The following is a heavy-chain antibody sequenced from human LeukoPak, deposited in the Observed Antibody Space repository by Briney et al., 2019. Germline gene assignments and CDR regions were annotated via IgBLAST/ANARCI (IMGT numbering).Heavy chain of an antibody. CDR1: GFTFSSYA. CDR3: AKDNYYDSSGYPFDP. J-gene: IGHJ5*02. CDR2: ISGSGGST. D-gene: IGHD3-22*01. Sequence: GGSLRLSCAASGFTFSSYAMSWVRQAPVKGLEWVSAISGSGGSTYYADSVKGRFTISRDNSKNTLYLQMNSLRAEDTAVYYCAKDNYYDSSGYPFDPWGQGTLVTVSS. V-gene: IGHV3-23*01.